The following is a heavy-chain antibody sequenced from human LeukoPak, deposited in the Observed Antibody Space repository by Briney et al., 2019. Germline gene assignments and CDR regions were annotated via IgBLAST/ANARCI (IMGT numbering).Heavy chain of an antibody. CDR1: GYTFSGYY. V-gene: IGHV1-2*02. J-gene: IGHJ5*02. CDR3: VRDRPHNWFDP. CDR2: IKPDSGDT. Sequence: ASVKVSCKASGYTFSGYYIHWVRQAPGQGLEWMGLIKPDSGDTNYARKFQGRVTMTRDTSITTAYMELNRLTSDDTAVYYCVRDRPHNWFDPCGQGTLVTVSS.